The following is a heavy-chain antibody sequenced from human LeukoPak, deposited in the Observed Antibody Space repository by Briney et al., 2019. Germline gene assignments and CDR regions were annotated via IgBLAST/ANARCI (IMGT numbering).Heavy chain of an antibody. V-gene: IGHV1-69*01. D-gene: IGHD5-24*01. CDR2: IIPIYGTA. J-gene: IGHJ5*02. CDR1: GGTFINYP. CDR3: ATHTGGYNYWWFDI. Sequence: SVKVSCKASGGTFINYPIIWVRQAPGRGLEWLGGIIPIYGTANYALMFQGRITLTAHESTATAYMELRSLTSDDTAMYFCATHTGGYNYWWFDIWGQGTLVSVSS.